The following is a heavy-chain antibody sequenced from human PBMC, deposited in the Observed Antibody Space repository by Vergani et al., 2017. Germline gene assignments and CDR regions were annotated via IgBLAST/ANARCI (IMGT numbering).Heavy chain of an antibody. CDR1: GFPLSTSGVG. Sequence: QITLKESGPTLVKPTQTLTLTCTFSGFPLSTSGVGVGWIRQPPGKALEWLALIYWDDDKRYSPSLKSRLTITKDTSKSQVVLTMTNMDPVDTATYYCAHSRAYCTNGVCYDYWGQGTLVTVSS. J-gene: IGHJ4*02. CDR2: IYWDDDK. CDR3: AHSRAYCTNGVCYDY. V-gene: IGHV2-5*02. D-gene: IGHD2-8*01.